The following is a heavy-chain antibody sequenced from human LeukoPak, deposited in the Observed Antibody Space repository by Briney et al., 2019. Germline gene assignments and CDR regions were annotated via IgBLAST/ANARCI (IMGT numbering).Heavy chain of an antibody. CDR1: GGSISSGDYY. CDR3: AREPGSFGVVTYFDY. V-gene: IGHV4-30-4*08. J-gene: IGHJ4*02. D-gene: IGHD3-3*01. CDR2: IYYSGST. Sequence: SQTLSLTRTVSGGSISSGDYYWSWIRQPPGKGLEWIGYIYYSGSTYYNPSLKSRVTISVDTSKNQFSLKLSSVTAADTAVYYCAREPGSFGVVTYFDYWGQGTLVTVSS.